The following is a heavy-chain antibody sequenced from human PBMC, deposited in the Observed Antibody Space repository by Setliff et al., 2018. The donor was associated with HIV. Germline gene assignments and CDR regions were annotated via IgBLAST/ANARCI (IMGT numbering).Heavy chain of an antibody. CDR1: GYTFTAYY. D-gene: IGHD3-22*01. V-gene: IGHV1-2*06. CDR3: AGPDLSSVNSGSLYAFDV. Sequence: ASVKVSCKASGYTFTAYYIHWVRQAPGHGLQLMGRIEPSSGGTNYIQKFQGRVTITRDTSIYTVYMELTGLTSDDTAVYYCAGPDLSSVNSGSLYAFDVWGQGTMVTVSS. J-gene: IGHJ3*01. CDR2: IEPSSGGT.